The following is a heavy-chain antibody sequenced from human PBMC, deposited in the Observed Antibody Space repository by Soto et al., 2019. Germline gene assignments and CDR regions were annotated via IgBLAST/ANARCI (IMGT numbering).Heavy chain of an antibody. CDR3: ARDGTLYDSTAYYYLY. D-gene: IGHD3-22*01. CDR1: GGTFSSYG. Sequence: SVKVSCKASGGTFSSYGINWVRQAPGQGLEWMGGIIPLFGTANYAQKFQGRVTIAADDSTSTAYMELSSLRSEDTAVYYCARDGTLYDSTAYYYLYWGPGTLVTVSS. V-gene: IGHV1-69*13. J-gene: IGHJ4*02. CDR2: IIPLFGTA.